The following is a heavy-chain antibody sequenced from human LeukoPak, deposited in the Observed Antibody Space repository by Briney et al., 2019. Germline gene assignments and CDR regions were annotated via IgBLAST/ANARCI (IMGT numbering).Heavy chain of an antibody. Sequence: GGSLRLSCAASGFTFSSYWMSWVRQAPGKGLEWVANIKQDGSEKYYVDSVKGRFTISRDNAKNSLYLQMNSLRAEDTAVYYCARDHDGRGGWVFDYWGQETLVTVPS. D-gene: IGHD5-24*01. V-gene: IGHV3-7*01. J-gene: IGHJ4*02. CDR1: GFTFSSYW. CDR2: IKQDGSEK. CDR3: ARDHDGRGGWVFDY.